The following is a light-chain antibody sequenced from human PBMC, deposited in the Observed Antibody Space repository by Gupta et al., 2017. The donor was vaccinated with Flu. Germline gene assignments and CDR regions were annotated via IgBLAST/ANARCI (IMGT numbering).Light chain of an antibody. J-gene: IGKJ1*01. CDR2: GAS. CDR1: QSVSSN. V-gene: IGKV3-15*01. Sequence: IVMTPSGGTLSLSPGERATLSCRASQSVSSNLAWYQQKPGQAPRRLIYGASTRATGITARFGGSGCAKEVTITISSRLEEDFAGYYCHQDNDWPRGTFGQGTKVEIK. CDR3: HQDNDWPRGT.